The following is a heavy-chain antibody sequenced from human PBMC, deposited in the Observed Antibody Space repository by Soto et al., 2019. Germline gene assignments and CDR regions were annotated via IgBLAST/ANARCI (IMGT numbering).Heavy chain of an antibody. V-gene: IGHV3-15*07. D-gene: IGHD6-13*01. Sequence: GGSLRLSCAASGFTFSNAWMNWVRQAPGKGLEWVGRIKSKADGGTTDYAAPLKGRFTISRDDSKNTFYLQMNSLKTEDTAVYYCTKAEYSSSWQRFLFDYWGQGTLVTVSS. CDR2: IKSKADGGTT. J-gene: IGHJ4*02. CDR1: GFTFSNAW. CDR3: TKAEYSSSWQRFLFDY.